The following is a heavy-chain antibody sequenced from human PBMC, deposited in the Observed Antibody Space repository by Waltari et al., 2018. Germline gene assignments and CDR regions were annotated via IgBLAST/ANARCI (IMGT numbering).Heavy chain of an antibody. Sequence: EVQLVESGGGLVQPGRSLRLSCTASGFTFGDYAMSWVRPAPGKGLEWVGFIRSKAYGGTTEYAASVKGRFTIARDDSKSIAYLQMNSLKTEDTAVYYCTHYGDYGWLQNYWGQGTLVTVSS. CDR2: IRSKAYGGTT. V-gene: IGHV3-49*04. D-gene: IGHD4-17*01. CDR1: GFTFGDYA. CDR3: THYGDYGWLQNY. J-gene: IGHJ4*02.